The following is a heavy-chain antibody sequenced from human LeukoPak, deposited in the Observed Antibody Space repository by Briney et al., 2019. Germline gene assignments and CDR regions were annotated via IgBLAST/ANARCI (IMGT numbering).Heavy chain of an antibody. CDR3: ARDLEYSGYDYAFDI. V-gene: IGHV1-69*10. CDR1: GGTFSSYS. J-gene: IGHJ3*02. CDR2: IIPILGRA. D-gene: IGHD5-12*01. Sequence: SVKVSCKASGGTFSSYSINWVRQAPGQGLEWMGGIIPILGRANHAEKFQGRVTITADEATSTAYMELRSLRYEDTAVYYCARDLEYSGYDYAFDIWGQGTMVTVSS.